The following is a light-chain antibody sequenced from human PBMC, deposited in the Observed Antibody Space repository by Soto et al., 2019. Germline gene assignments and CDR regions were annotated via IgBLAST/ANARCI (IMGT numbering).Light chain of an antibody. J-gene: IGLJ1*01. CDR1: SSDVGGYNY. V-gene: IGLV2-14*01. CDR3: SSYTSSSILYV. Sequence: SVLTQPASVSGSPGHSITISCTGTSSDVGGYNYVSWYQQHPGKAPKLMIYEVSNRPSGVSNRFSGSKSGNTASLTISGLQAEDEADYYCSSYTSSSILYVFGTGTKVTVL. CDR2: EVS.